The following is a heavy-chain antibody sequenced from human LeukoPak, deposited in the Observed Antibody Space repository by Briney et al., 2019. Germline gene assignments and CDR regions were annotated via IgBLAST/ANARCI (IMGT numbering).Heavy chain of an antibody. Sequence: GGSLRLSCAASGFTVSSNYMSWVRQAPGKGLEWVANIKQDGSEKYYVDSVKGRFTISRDNAKNSLYLQMNSLRAEDTAVYYCARDITIFGVVSNWFDPWGQGTLVTVSS. CDR3: ARDITIFGVVSNWFDP. V-gene: IGHV3-7*01. CDR1: GFTVSSNY. J-gene: IGHJ5*02. D-gene: IGHD3-3*01. CDR2: IKQDGSEK.